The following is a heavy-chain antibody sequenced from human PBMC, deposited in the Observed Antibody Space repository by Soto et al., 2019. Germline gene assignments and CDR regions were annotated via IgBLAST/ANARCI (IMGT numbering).Heavy chain of an antibody. CDR1: GGSISSYY. J-gene: IGHJ6*02. CDR3: ARDGLSDTAMVKSYYYYGMDV. D-gene: IGHD5-18*01. V-gene: IGHV4-4*07. Sequence: SETLSLTCTVSGGSISSYYWSWIRQPAGKGLEWIGRIYTSGSTNYNPSLKSRVTVSVDTSKNQFSLKLSSVTAADTAVYYCARDGLSDTAMVKSYYYYGMDVWGQGTTVTVSS. CDR2: IYTSGST.